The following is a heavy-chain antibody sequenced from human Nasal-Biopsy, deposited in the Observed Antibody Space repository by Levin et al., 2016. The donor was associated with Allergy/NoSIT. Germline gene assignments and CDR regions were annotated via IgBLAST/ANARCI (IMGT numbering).Heavy chain of an antibody. J-gene: IGHJ6*03. Sequence: GSLRLSCTVSGDSISGNFWSWTRQSPGKGLEYIGYIYYTGITNYNPSLKSRVTISVDTSKNQVSLKLNSVTAADTAVYYCTKWYCSGGTCYHMDVWGRGTTVTVSS. D-gene: IGHD2-8*02. V-gene: IGHV4-59*01. CDR3: TKWYCSGGTCYHMDV. CDR2: IYYTGIT. CDR1: GDSISGNF.